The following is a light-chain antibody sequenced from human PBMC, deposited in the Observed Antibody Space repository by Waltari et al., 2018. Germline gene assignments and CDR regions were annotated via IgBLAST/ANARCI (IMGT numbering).Light chain of an antibody. CDR1: VLANKY. V-gene: IGLV3-27*01. J-gene: IGLJ3*02. Sequence: HELTQPSSVSVSPGQTARITCSGEVLANKYARWFQQKSGQAPMFVIYKDTERPSGVPERFSGSSSGTTVTLTITGAQTEDEADYYCYSAADNNPVVFGGGTKLTVL. CDR2: KDT. CDR3: YSAADNNPVV.